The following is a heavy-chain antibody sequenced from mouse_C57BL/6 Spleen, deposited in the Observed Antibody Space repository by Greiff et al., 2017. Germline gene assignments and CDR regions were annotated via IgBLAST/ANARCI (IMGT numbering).Heavy chain of an antibody. CDR3: ARSAIYYGNYVGYVDV. D-gene: IGHD2-1*01. Sequence: QVQLQQPGTELVKPGASGYTFTSYWMHWVKQRPGQDPEWIGNINPSNGGTNYNEKFKSKATLTVDKSSSTAYMQLSSLTSEDSAVYYCARSAIYYGNYVGYVDVWGTGTTVTVSS. V-gene: IGHV1-53*01. CDR1: GYTFTSYW. J-gene: IGHJ1*03. CDR2: INPSNGGT.